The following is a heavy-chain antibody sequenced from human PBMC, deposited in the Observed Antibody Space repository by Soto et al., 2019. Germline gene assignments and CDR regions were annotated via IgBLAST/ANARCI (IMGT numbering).Heavy chain of an antibody. CDR3: AREDYGDYGGYFDY. D-gene: IGHD4-17*01. CDR1: WGAIRNWGCP. Sequence: PFGNPFPPWTVSWGAIRNWGCPRSLERQPPGKGLEWIGNTYHSGNPYYNPSLKSRVTISVDGSKNQFSLKVSSVTAADTAVYYCAREDYGDYGGYFDYWGQGTLVTVSS. J-gene: IGHJ4*02. V-gene: IGHV4-30-2*01. CDR2: TYHSGNP.